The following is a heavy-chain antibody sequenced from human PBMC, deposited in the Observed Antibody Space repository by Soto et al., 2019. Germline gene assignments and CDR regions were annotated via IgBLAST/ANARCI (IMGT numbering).Heavy chain of an antibody. J-gene: IGHJ6*02. CDR1: GYTFTSYY. CDR3: ARDLAVTTPLNYGMDV. D-gene: IGHD4-4*01. Sequence: ASVKVSCKASGYTFTSYYMHWVRQAPGQGLEWMGIINPSGGSTSYAQKFQGRVTMTRDTSTSTVYMELSSLRSEDTAVYYCARDLAVTTPLNYGMDVWGQGTTVIVSS. V-gene: IGHV1-46*01. CDR2: INPSGGST.